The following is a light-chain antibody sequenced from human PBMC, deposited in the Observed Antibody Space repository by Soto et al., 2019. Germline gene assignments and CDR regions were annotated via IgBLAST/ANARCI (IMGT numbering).Light chain of an antibody. CDR2: GAS. Sequence: IVLTQSPGTLSLSPGETATLSCRATQAIRSTSLVWYQKKPGQAPRLLIYGASSRATGIPDRFSGSGSGTDFTLTISRLEPEDFAVYYCQQYGSSPFTFGPGTKVDIK. J-gene: IGKJ3*01. CDR3: QQYGSSPFT. CDR1: QAIRSTS. V-gene: IGKV3-20*01.